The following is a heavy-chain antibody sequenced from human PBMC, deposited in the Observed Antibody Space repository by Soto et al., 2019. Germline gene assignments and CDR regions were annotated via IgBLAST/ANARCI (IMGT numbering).Heavy chain of an antibody. CDR2: ISYDGSNK. Sequence: QVQLVESGGGVVQPGRSLRLSCAASGFTFSNYGMHWVRQAPGKGLEWVAVISYDGSNKYYADSVKGRFTISRDESKNTLYLPMNSLRAEDTAVYYCAKDEALGATGAYFDYWGQGTLVTVSS. D-gene: IGHD7-27*01. CDR1: GFTFSNYG. V-gene: IGHV3-30*18. CDR3: AKDEALGATGAYFDY. J-gene: IGHJ4*02.